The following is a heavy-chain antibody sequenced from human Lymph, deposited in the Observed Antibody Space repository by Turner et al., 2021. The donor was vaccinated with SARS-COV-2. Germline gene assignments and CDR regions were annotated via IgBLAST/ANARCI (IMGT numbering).Heavy chain of an antibody. CDR1: GGTFSSYG. CDR2: IIPIIGIA. V-gene: IGHV1-69*10. CDR3: ARGPKYSYDDY. D-gene: IGHD5-18*01. J-gene: IGHJ4*02. Sequence: HVHLVQSAAALQQPGSSVNVSCKASGGTFSSYGISWVRQAPGQGREWMGGIIPIIGIANYAQKFQGRVTMTADKSTSTTYMEQSSLRYEETDVYYCARGPKYSYDDYWGQGTLVTVSS.